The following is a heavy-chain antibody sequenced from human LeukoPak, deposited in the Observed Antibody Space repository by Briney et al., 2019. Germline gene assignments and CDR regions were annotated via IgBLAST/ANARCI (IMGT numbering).Heavy chain of an antibody. CDR1: GYSFTSYW. J-gene: IGHJ6*03. CDR3: ARSGTWNNYMDV. CDR2: IYPGDSDT. Sequence: GESLQISCQGSGYSFTSYWIGWGRQLPGKGLEWMGIIYPGDSDTRYSPSFQGQVTISADKSISTAYLPWSSLKASDTAMYYCARSGTWNNYMDVWGKGTTVTVSS. D-gene: IGHD1/OR15-1a*01. V-gene: IGHV5-51*01.